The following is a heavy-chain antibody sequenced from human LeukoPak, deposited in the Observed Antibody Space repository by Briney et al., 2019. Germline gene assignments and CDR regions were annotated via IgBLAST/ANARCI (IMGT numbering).Heavy chain of an antibody. V-gene: IGHV3-23*01. CDR2: ISDGGDST. Sequence: GGSQRLSCEASGFTFTKYAMSWVRQAPGRGLEWVSVISDGGDSTYYADSVKGRFTISRDNSKTTLYLQMSSLRAEDTAIYYCAKDAARGAAAGTRGDYWGQGTLVTVSS. J-gene: IGHJ4*02. CDR1: GFTFTKYA. D-gene: IGHD6-13*01. CDR3: AKDAARGAAAGTRGDY.